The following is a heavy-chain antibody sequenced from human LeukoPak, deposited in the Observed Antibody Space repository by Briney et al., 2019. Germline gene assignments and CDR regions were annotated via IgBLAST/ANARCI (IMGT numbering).Heavy chain of an antibody. CDR1: AGSVSSGSYY. Sequence: SETLSLTCTVSAGSVSSGSYYCSWIRQAPGKGLKWIGYIYNSGSTNYNPSLKSRVTISVDTSKNQFSLKLSSVTAADTAVYYCARGWDGIAVAGSFDYWGQGTLVTVSS. V-gene: IGHV4-61*01. D-gene: IGHD6-19*01. CDR2: IYNSGST. CDR3: ARGWDGIAVAGSFDY. J-gene: IGHJ4*02.